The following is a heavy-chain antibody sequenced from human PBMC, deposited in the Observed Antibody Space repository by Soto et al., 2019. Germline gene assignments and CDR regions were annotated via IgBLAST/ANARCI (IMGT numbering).Heavy chain of an antibody. D-gene: IGHD3-16*01. CDR3: ARMRGLGEISPYLDY. Sequence: QVQLQESGPGLAKPSETLSLTCSISGGSISDYQWNWIRQPPGKGLEWIGYIYYRGRTNYNPSLKRRLTISLDTSTRQFSLRLRSVTAADTAVYYCARMRGLGEISPYLDYWGQGALVTVSS. CDR1: GGSISDYQ. J-gene: IGHJ4*02. V-gene: IGHV4-59*01. CDR2: IYYRGRT.